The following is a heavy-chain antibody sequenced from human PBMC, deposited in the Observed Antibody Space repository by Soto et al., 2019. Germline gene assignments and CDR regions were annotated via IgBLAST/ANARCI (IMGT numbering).Heavy chain of an antibody. CDR1: GGSISNYY. D-gene: IGHD5-12*01. CDR3: ARGGGWIDAFDI. CDR2: INHSGST. J-gene: IGHJ3*02. Sequence: SETLSLTCTVSGGSISNYYWSWIRQPPGKGLEWIGEINHSGSTNYNPSLKSRVTISVDTSKNQFSLKLSSVTAADTTVYYCARGGGWIDAFDIWGQGTMVTVSS. V-gene: IGHV4-59*12.